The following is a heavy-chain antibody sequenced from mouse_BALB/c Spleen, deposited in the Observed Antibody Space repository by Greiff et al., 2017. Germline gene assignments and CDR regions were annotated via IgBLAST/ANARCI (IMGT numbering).Heavy chain of an antibody. Sequence: EVKLMESGGGLVQPGGSRKLSCAASGFTFSSFGMHWVRQAPEKGLEWVAYISSGSSTIYYADTVKGRFTISRDNPKNTLFLQMTSLRSEDTAMYDCARDGNYEKFAYWGQGTLVTVSA. CDR1: GFTFSSFG. J-gene: IGHJ3*01. CDR3: ARDGNYEKFAY. CDR2: ISSGSSTI. D-gene: IGHD2-1*01. V-gene: IGHV5-17*02.